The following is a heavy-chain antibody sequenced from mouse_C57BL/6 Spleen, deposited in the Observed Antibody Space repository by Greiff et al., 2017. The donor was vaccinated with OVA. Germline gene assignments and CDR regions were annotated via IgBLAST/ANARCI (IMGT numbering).Heavy chain of an antibody. CDR1: GFTFSSYA. CDR3: ARDLSLFAY. CDR2: ISDGGSYT. V-gene: IGHV5-4*01. J-gene: IGHJ3*01. Sequence: EVMLVESVGGLVKPGGSLKLSCAASGFTFSSYAMSWVRQTPEKRLEWVATISDGGSYTYYPDNVKGRFTISRDNAKNNLYLQMSHLKSEDTAMYYCARDLSLFAYWGQGTLVTVSA.